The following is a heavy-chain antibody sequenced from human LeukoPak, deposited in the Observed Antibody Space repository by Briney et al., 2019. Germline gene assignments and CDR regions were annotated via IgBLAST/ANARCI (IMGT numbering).Heavy chain of an antibody. CDR3: AGHHSRNTVDF. CDR1: GGSISSYY. Sequence: SETLSLTCTVSGGSISSYYWSWIRQPPGKGLEWIAYISDIGSINYNPSLKSRATISLDTSKNQFSLKLSSVTAADTAVYYCAGHHSRNTVDFWGQGTLVTVSS. V-gene: IGHV4-59*08. D-gene: IGHD2/OR15-2a*01. J-gene: IGHJ4*02. CDR2: ISDIGSI.